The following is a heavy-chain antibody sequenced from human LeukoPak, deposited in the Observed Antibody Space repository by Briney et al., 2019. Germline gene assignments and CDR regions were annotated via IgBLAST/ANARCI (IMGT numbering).Heavy chain of an antibody. CDR3: AKDLILVLPAAYDY. D-gene: IGHD2-2*01. CDR1: GFTVITND. Sequence: GGSLRLSCAASGFTVITNDMTRVRQAPGRGLEWVSTLSASGGSTYYADSVKGRFTISRDNSKNTLYLQMSSLRAEDTAVYFCAKDLILVLPAAYDYWGQGTLVTVSS. V-gene: IGHV3-23*01. CDR2: LSASGGST. J-gene: IGHJ4*02.